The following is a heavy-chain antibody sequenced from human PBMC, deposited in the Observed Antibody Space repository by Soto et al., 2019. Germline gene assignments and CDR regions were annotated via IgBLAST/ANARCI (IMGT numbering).Heavy chain of an antibody. CDR3: ARLEGYCSGGTCYRTSGWFDP. Sequence: ASETLSLTCTVSGGSISSGSYYWGWIRQPPGKGLEWIGTIYYSGSTYYHPSLRSRVTLSVDTSKNQFSLKLTPVTAADTAVYYCARLEGYCSGGTCYRTSGWFDPWGQGTPVTVS. D-gene: IGHD2-15*01. V-gene: IGHV4-39*01. CDR1: GGSISSGSYY. J-gene: IGHJ5*02. CDR2: IYYSGST.